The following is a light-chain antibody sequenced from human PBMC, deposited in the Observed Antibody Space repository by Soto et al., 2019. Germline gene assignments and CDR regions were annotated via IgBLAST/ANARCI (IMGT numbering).Light chain of an antibody. Sequence: QSVLTQPPSVSAAPGQKVTISCSGSSSNIGNNYVSWYQQLPGTAPKLLIYENNKRPSGIPDRFSGSKSGTSATLGITGLQTGDEADHYCGTWDKSLSAGVFGGGTKVTVL. CDR3: GTWDKSLSAGV. V-gene: IGLV1-51*01. CDR2: ENN. J-gene: IGLJ3*02. CDR1: SSNIGNNY.